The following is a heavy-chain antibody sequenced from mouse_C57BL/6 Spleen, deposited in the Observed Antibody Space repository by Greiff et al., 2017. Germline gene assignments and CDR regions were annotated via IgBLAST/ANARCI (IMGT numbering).Heavy chain of an antibody. CDR1: GFNIKNTY. CDR3: ARRRPTTGYALDY. J-gene: IGHJ4*01. V-gene: IGHV14-3*01. D-gene: IGHD1-1*01. Sequence: EVKLVESVAELVRPGASVKLSCTASGFNIKNTYMHWVKQRPEQGLEWIGRIDPANGNTKYAPKFQGKATITADTSSNTAYLQLSSLTSEDTAIYYCARRRPTTGYALDYWGQGTSVTVSA. CDR2: IDPANGNT.